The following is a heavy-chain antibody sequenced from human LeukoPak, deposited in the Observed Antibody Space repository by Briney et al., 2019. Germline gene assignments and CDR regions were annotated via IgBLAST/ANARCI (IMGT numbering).Heavy chain of an antibody. CDR2: IRYDGSNK. Sequence: GGSLRLSCAASGFSFSSYGMHWVRQAPGKGLEWVAFIRYDGSNKYYADSVKGRFTISRDNSKNTLYLQMNSLRAEDTAVYYCAKSGGYSLGDAFDIWGQGTMVTVSS. CDR1: GFSFSSYG. V-gene: IGHV3-30*02. CDR3: AKSGGYSLGDAFDI. J-gene: IGHJ3*02. D-gene: IGHD5-18*01.